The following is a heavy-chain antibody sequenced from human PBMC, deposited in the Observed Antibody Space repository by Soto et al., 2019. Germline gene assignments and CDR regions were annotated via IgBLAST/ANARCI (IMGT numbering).Heavy chain of an antibody. D-gene: IGHD1-26*01. CDR1: GFTFSSYS. V-gene: IGHV3-48*01. Sequence: PGGSLRLSCAASGFTFSSYSMNWVRQAPGKGLEWVSYISSSSSTIYYADSVKGRFTISRDNAKNSLYLQMNSLRAEDTAVYYCARIVGGHLDYWGQGTLVTVSS. J-gene: IGHJ4*02. CDR3: ARIVGGHLDY. CDR2: ISSSSSTI.